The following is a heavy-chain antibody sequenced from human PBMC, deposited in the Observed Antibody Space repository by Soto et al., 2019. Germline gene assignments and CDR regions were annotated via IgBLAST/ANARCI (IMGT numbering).Heavy chain of an antibody. CDR1: GYTFTSYY. Sequence: GASVKVSCKASGYTFTSYYMNWVRQAPGQGLEWLGIINPSGGYTTYAQRFLGRVTMTSDTSTSTVHMELGSLTSEDTAVYYCARGVGIVVVTAQYYNRAQGTLVTVSS. V-gene: IGHV1-46*03. CDR2: INPSGGYT. D-gene: IGHD2-21*02. J-gene: IGHJ4*02. CDR3: ARGVGIVVVTAQYYN.